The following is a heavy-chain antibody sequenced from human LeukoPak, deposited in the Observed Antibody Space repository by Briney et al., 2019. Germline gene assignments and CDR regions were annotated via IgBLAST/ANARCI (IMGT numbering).Heavy chain of an antibody. CDR1: GGSFSGYY. CDR2: IYYSGST. V-gene: IGHV4-59*01. CDR3: AREHILTGYSP. Sequence: SETLSLTCAVYGGSFSGYYWSWIRQPPGKGLEWIGYIYYSGSTNYNPSLKSRVTISVDTSKNQFSLKLSSVTAADTAVYYCAREHILTGYSPWGQGTLVTVSS. D-gene: IGHD3-9*01. J-gene: IGHJ5*02.